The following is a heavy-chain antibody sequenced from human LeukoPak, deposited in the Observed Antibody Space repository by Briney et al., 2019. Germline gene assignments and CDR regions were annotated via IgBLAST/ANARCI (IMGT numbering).Heavy chain of an antibody. D-gene: IGHD3-22*01. CDR2: ISGSGGST. CDR1: GFTFSSYA. V-gene: IGHV3-23*01. Sequence: GGSLRLSCAASGFTFSSYAMSWVRQAPGKGLEWVSAISGSGGSTYYADSVKGRFTISRDNSKNTLYLQMNSLRAEDTAVYYCAGGSHYYDSSGYLDYWGQGTLVTVSS. CDR3: AGGSHYYDSSGYLDY. J-gene: IGHJ4*02.